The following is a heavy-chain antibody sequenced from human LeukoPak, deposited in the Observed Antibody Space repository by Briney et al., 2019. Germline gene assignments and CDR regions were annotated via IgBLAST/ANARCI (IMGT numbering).Heavy chain of an antibody. CDR1: GGSFSSYY. V-gene: IGHV4-59*01. D-gene: IGHD6-6*01. J-gene: IGHJ4*02. CDR2: IYYSGST. CDR3: ARVPRYSSSSGDFDY. Sequence: SETLSLTCAVYGGSFSSYYWSWIRQPPGKGLEWIGYIYYSGSTNYNPSLKSRVTISVDTSKNQFSLKLSSVTAADTAVYYCARVPRYSSSSGDFDYWGQGTLVTVSS.